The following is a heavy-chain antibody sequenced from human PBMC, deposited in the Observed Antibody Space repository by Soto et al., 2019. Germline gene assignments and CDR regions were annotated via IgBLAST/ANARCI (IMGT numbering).Heavy chain of an antibody. CDR1: GFTFSNYA. J-gene: IGHJ4*02. CDR2: ISNSFSDGNT. Sequence: GSLRLSCAASGFTFSNYAMDWVCQAPGKGLEWVSAISNSFSDGNTHYADSVKGRFTISRDNDKNTVFLEMNSLTVEDTAVYYCAKVFSPEGGNYFDHWGLGTLVTVSS. V-gene: IGHV3-23*01. CDR3: AKVFSPEGGNYFDH.